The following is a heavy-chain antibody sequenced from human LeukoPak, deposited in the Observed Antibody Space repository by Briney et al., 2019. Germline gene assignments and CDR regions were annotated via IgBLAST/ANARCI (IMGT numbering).Heavy chain of an antibody. CDR1: GYTFTSYD. CDR3: ARGANWNYDY. J-gene: IGHJ4*02. CDR2: INPSGGHT. V-gene: IGHV1-46*01. Sequence: ASVKVSCKASGYTFTSYDINWVRQAPGQGLEWMGLINPSGGHTTYTQKYQGRVTMTRDMSTSTVYMELSSLRSDDTAVYYGARGANWNYDYWGQGTLVTVSS. D-gene: IGHD1-7*01.